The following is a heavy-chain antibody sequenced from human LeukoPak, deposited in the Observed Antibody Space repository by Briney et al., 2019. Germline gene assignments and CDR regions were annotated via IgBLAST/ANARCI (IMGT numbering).Heavy chain of an antibody. CDR1: GGSVSSGSYY. J-gene: IGHJ4*02. CDR2: IYYSGST. Sequence: KPSETLSLTCTVSGGSVSSGSYYWSWIRQPPGEGLEWIGYIYYSGSTNYNPSLKRRVTISVDTSTNQFSLKLSSVTAADTAVYYCARDLHYFDYWGQGTLVTVSS. V-gene: IGHV4-61*01. CDR3: ARDLHYFDY.